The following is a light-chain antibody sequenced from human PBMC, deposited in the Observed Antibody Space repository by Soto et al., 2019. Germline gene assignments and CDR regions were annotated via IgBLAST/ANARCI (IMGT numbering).Light chain of an antibody. V-gene: IGKV3-15*01. CDR1: QSVSSN. Sequence: IVLTQSPGTLSLSPGERATLYCRASQSVSSNLAWYQQKPGQTPRLLIYGASTRATGVPARFSGSGSGTEFTLTISSLQSEDFAAYFCQQYDNWPRTFGQGTKVDIK. CDR3: QQYDNWPRT. CDR2: GAS. J-gene: IGKJ1*01.